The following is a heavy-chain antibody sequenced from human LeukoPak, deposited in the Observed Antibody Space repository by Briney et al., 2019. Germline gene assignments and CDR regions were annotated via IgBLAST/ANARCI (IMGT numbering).Heavy chain of an antibody. CDR1: GYTFTSYD. CDR2: MNPNSGNT. Sequence: GASVKVSCKASGYTFTSYDINWVRQATGQGLEWMGWMNPNSGNTGYVQKFQGRVTMTMNTSITTAYMELSSLRSDDTAVYYCARALSWTTDSYYYMDVWGKGTSVTVSS. J-gene: IGHJ6*03. CDR3: ARALSWTTDSYYYMDV. V-gene: IGHV1-8*01. D-gene: IGHD3/OR15-3a*01.